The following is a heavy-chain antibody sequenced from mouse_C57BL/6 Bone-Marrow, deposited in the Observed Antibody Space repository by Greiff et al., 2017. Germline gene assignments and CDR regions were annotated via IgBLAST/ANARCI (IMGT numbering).Heavy chain of an antibody. CDR3: ASKGFYYDYDGFAY. V-gene: IGHV1-59*01. D-gene: IGHD2-4*01. J-gene: IGHJ3*01. CDR1: GYTFTSYW. Sequence: QVQLQQPGAELVRPGTSVKLSCKASGYTFTSYWMHWVKQRPGQGLEWIGVIDPSDSYTNYNQKFQGKATLPVDTSSSTAYMQLSSLTSEDSAVYYCASKGFYYDYDGFAYWGQGTLVTVSA. CDR2: IDPSDSYT.